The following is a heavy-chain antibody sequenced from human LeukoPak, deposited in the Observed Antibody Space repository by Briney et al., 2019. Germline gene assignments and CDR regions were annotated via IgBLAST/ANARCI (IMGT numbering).Heavy chain of an antibody. Sequence: PGGSLRLSCAASGFTFTSYGMHWVRQAPGKGLEWVALISSDGGNENYADSVKGRFTISRDNSKNTLYLQMNSLRAEDTAVYYCAKPTYYYDSSGYYETYYFDYWGQGTLVTVSS. CDR3: AKPTYYYDSSGYYETYYFDY. CDR1: GFTFTSYG. D-gene: IGHD3-22*01. J-gene: IGHJ4*02. CDR2: ISSDGGNE. V-gene: IGHV3-30*18.